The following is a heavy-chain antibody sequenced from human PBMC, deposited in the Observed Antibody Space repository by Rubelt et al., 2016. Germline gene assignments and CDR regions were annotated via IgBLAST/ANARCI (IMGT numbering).Heavy chain of an antibody. V-gene: IGHV3-30*04. J-gene: IGHJ3*02. CDR2: ISFDGSNE. CDR1: GFTFSDYA. D-gene: IGHD2-2*01. CDR3: ATEGLPAAMTAFDI. Sequence: RSLRLSCAASGFTFSDYAMHWVRQAPGKGLEWVAVISFDGSNEYYADSVKGRFTISRDSSKNTLYLQMNSLRAEDTALYYCATEGLPAAMTAFDIWGQGTMVTVSS.